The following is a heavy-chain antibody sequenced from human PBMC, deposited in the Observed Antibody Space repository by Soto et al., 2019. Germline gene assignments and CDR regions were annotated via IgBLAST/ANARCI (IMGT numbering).Heavy chain of an antibody. Sequence: GGSLRLSCIASGFTFSTFAMNWVRQAPGKGLEWVSTVSGGGDSTYYADSVKGRFTISRDNSKNTLYLQMHSLRAEDTAVYYCAKDSTYYNFWSAFSYWGQGTLVTVSS. CDR1: GFTFSTFA. J-gene: IGHJ4*02. V-gene: IGHV3-23*01. D-gene: IGHD3-3*01. CDR2: VSGGGDST. CDR3: AKDSTYYNFWSAFSY.